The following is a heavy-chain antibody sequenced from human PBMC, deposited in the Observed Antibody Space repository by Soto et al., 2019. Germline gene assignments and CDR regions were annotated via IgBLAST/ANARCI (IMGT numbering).Heavy chain of an antibody. Sequence: QVQLVESGGGVVQPGRSLRLSCAASGFTFSSYGMHWVRQAPGKGLEWVAVISYDGSNKYYADSVKGRFTISRDNSKNTLYLQMNSLRAEDTAVYYCAKISGYDDSSGNPDFDYWGQGTLVTVSS. D-gene: IGHD3-22*01. V-gene: IGHV3-30*18. CDR1: GFTFSSYG. CDR2: ISYDGSNK. J-gene: IGHJ4*02. CDR3: AKISGYDDSSGNPDFDY.